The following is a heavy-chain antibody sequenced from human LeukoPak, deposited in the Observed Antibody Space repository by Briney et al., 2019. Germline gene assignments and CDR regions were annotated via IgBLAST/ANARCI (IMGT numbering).Heavy chain of an antibody. J-gene: IGHJ4*02. CDR2: INHSGST. CDR1: GGSFSGYY. V-gene: IGHV4-34*01. CDR3: ARGPRRGYCSGGSCQGY. D-gene: IGHD2-15*01. Sequence: PSETLSLTCAVYGGSFSGYYWSWIRQPPGKGLEWIGEINHSGSTNYNPSLKSRVTISVDTSKNQFSLKLSSVTAADTAVYYCARGPRRGYCSGGSCQGYWGQGTLVTVSS.